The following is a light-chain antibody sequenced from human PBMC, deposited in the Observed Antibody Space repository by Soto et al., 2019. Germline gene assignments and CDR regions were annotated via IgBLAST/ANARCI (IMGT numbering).Light chain of an antibody. CDR3: SSYTRISTVI. CDR2: EVN. CDR1: SGDVGGYDY. V-gene: IGLV2-14*01. J-gene: IGLJ2*01. Sequence: QSALTQPVSVSGSPGQSITLSCTGTSGDVGGYDYVSWYQQHPGKAPKLMIFEVNNRPSGVSDRFSGSKSGNTASLTISGLQDEDEADYFCSSYTRISTVIFGGGTKVTVL.